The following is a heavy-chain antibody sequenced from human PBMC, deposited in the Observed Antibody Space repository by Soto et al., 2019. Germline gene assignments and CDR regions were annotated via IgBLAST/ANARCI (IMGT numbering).Heavy chain of an antibody. CDR1: GGPISSYY. J-gene: IGHJ4*02. Sequence: QVQLQESGPGLVKPSETLSLNCTVSGGPISSYYWSWIRQSPGKGLEWIGYIYYSGSTNYKPSLKSRVTIAVDTCKNQFSLELSSVTAADTAVYYCARGSSGWPPRLDDWCQGTLVTVSS. V-gene: IGHV4-59*01. CDR3: ARGSSGWPPRLDD. D-gene: IGHD6-19*01. CDR2: IYYSGST.